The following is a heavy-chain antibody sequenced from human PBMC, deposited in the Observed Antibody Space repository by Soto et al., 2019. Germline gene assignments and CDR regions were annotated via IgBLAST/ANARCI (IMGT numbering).Heavy chain of an antibody. D-gene: IGHD3-3*01. CDR1: GFTFSSYS. CDR2: ISSSSSYI. V-gene: IGHV3-21*01. Sequence: GGSLRLSCAASGFTFSSYSMNWVRQAPGKGLEWVSSISSSSSYIYYADSVKGRFTISRDNAKNTLYLQMNSLRAEDTAVYYCARVQGHTYDFWSGPHYYYYGTDVWGQGTTVTVSS. CDR3: ARVQGHTYDFWSGPHYYYYGTDV. J-gene: IGHJ6*02.